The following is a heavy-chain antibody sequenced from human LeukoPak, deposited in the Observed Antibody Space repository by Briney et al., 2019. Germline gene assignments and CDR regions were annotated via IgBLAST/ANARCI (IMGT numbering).Heavy chain of an antibody. V-gene: IGHV3-23*01. J-gene: IGHJ4*02. Sequence: GGSLRLSCAASGFTVTTYGMSWVGQAPGKGREWGSGICASGSRTYYAHSLKGPFTISRDNSKNTLHLQMNSLGAADTDVYYCAKDRDGYSGARGFDCWGQGTLVPGSS. CDR2: ICASGSRT. CDR3: AKDRDGYSGARGFDC. D-gene: IGHD5-12*01. CDR1: GFTVTTYG.